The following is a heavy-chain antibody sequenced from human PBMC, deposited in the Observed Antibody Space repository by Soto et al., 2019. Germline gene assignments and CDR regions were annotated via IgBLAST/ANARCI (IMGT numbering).Heavy chain of an antibody. V-gene: IGHV4-59*01. CDR3: ARAPAPGMGYCSGGSCYFLAFDI. CDR2: IYYSGST. D-gene: IGHD2-15*01. Sequence: SETLSLTCTVSGGSISSYYWSWIRQPPGKGLERIGYIYYSGSTNYNPSLKSRVTISVDTSKNQFSLKLSSVTAADTAVYYCARAPAPGMGYCSGGSCYFLAFDIWGQGTMVTVSS. CDR1: GGSISSYY. J-gene: IGHJ3*02.